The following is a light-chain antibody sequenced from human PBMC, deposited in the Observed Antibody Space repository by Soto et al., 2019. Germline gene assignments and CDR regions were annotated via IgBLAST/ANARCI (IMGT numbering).Light chain of an antibody. Sequence: QSALTQPRSVSGSPGQSVTISCTGTSSDVGGYNYVSWYQQHPGKAPKLMIYDVSKRPSGVPDRFSGSKSGNTASLTISGLQDEDEADYYCCSYAGSPHVVFGGGTQLTVL. CDR3: CSYAGSPHVV. CDR1: SSDVGGYNY. V-gene: IGLV2-11*01. J-gene: IGLJ2*01. CDR2: DVS.